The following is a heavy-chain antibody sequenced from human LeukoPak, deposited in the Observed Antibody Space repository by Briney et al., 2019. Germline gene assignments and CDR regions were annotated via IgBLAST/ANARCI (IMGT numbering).Heavy chain of an antibody. D-gene: IGHD6-19*01. CDR2: IYYSGST. CDR3: ARAGAVAGTKRTNYYYYGMDV. Sequence: SETLSLICTVSGGSISSYYWSWIRQPPGKGLEWIGYIYYSGSTNYNPSLKSRVTISVDTSKNQFSLKLSSVTAADTAVYYCARAGAVAGTKRTNYYYYGMDVWGQGTTVTVSS. CDR1: GGSISSYY. J-gene: IGHJ6*02. V-gene: IGHV4-59*01.